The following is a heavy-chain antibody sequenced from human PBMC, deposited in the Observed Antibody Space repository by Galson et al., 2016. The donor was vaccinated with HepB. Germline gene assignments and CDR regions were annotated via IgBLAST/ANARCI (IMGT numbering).Heavy chain of an antibody. J-gene: IGHJ6*02. CDR3: ARALGSGSYHTYYYYGMDV. D-gene: IGHD3-10*01. Sequence: TLSLTCTVSGGSISSGGYYWSWIRQLPGKGLEWIGYIYYSGSTYYNPSLRSRVTISVDTSKNQFSLKLSSVTAADTAVYYCARALGSGSYHTYYYYGMDVWGQGTTVTVSS. CDR2: IYYSGST. V-gene: IGHV4-31*03. CDR1: GGSISSGGYY.